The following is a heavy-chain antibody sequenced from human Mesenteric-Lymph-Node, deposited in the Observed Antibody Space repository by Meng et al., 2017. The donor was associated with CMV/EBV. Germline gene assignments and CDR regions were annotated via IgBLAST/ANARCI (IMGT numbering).Heavy chain of an antibody. D-gene: IGHD2-2*01. V-gene: IGHV3-23*01. CDR3: TKGLSRVMPYGMDV. CDR2: ISYDGGTT. Sequence: GGSLRLSCSASGFAYSMYGMTWVRQAPGKGLEWVSGISYDGGTTYDADSVKGRFTISRDNSKNTLHLQMNSLRAEDTAVYYCTKGLSRVMPYGMDVWGQGTTVTVSS. J-gene: IGHJ6*02. CDR1: GFAYSMYG.